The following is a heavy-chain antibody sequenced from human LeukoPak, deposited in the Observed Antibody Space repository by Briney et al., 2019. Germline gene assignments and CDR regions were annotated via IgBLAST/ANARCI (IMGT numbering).Heavy chain of an antibody. V-gene: IGHV4-61*02. J-gene: IGHJ3*02. Sequence: SETLSLTCTVSGGSISSGSEYWSWIRQPAGKGLEWIVRIYTSGSTNYNPALKSRVTISVATSKNQFSLKLSSVTAADTAVYYCARGLIEVNDAFDIWGQGTMVTVSS. D-gene: IGHD3-16*01. CDR2: IYTSGST. CDR3: ARGLIEVNDAFDI. CDR1: GGSISSGSEY.